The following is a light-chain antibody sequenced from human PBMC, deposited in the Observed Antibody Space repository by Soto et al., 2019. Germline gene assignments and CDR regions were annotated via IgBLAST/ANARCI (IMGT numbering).Light chain of an antibody. J-gene: IGLJ2*01. CDR3: SSYTCTSALIL. CDR2: EVS. Sequence: QSAVTQPASVSGSPGQSITISCTGTSSDVGGYDYVSWYQQYPGKAPRLIIYEVSNRPSGVSNRFSGSKSGYTASLTISGLRAAVEGDYFCSSYTCTSALILFGGGTKLTV. V-gene: IGLV2-14*01. CDR1: SSDVGGYDY.